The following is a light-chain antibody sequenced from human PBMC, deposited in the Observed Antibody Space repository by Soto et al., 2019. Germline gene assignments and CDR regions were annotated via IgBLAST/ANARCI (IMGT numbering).Light chain of an antibody. V-gene: IGLV2-14*01. J-gene: IGLJ2*01. CDR2: EVS. Sequence: QSALTQPACVSGSPGQSITISYTGTSSDVGGYNYVSWYQQHPGKAPKLMIYEVSNRPSGVSNRFSGSKSGNTASLTISGLQAEDEADYYCSSYTSSSTVVFGGGTKVTVL. CDR1: SSDVGGYNY. CDR3: SSYTSSSTVV.